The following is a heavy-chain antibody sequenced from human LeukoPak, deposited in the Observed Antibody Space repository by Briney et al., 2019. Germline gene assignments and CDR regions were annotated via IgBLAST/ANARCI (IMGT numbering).Heavy chain of an antibody. CDR2: IYYSGST. D-gene: IGHD3-22*01. Sequence: SETLSLTCAVSGGSISSYYWSWIRQPPGKGLEWIGYIYYSGSTNYNPSLKSRVTISVDTSKNQFSLKLSSVTAADTAVYYCARDGGFTYYDSSGFDYWGQGTLVTVSS. CDR1: GGSISSYY. V-gene: IGHV4-59*01. CDR3: ARDGGFTYYDSSGFDY. J-gene: IGHJ4*02.